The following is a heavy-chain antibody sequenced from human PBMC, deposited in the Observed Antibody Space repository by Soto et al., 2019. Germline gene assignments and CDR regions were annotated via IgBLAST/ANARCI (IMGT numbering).Heavy chain of an antibody. V-gene: IGHV2-5*02. CDR1: GFSLSTSGVG. Sequence: QITLKESGPTLVKPTQTLTLTCTFSGFSLSTSGVGVGWIRQPPGKALEWLALIYWDDDKRYSPSLKSRLTITKDTSKNPVVLTMTNMDPVDTATYYCAHRQGHIYYDSSDYNWFDPWGQGTLVTVSS. CDR3: AHRQGHIYYDSSDYNWFDP. J-gene: IGHJ5*02. D-gene: IGHD3-22*01. CDR2: IYWDDDK.